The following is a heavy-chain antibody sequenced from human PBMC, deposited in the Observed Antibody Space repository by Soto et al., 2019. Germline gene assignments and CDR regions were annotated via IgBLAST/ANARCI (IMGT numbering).Heavy chain of an antibody. V-gene: IGHV3-23*01. D-gene: IGHD3-9*01. CDR3: ANPNYDILTGYYNAFDY. CDR1: GFTFSSYA. Sequence: PGGSLRHSCAASGFTFSSYAMSWVRQAPGKGLEWVSAISGSGGSTYYADSVKGRFTISRDNSKNTLYLQMNSLRAEDTAVYYCANPNYDILTGYYNAFDYWGQGSLVTGSA. CDR2: ISGSGGST. J-gene: IGHJ4*02.